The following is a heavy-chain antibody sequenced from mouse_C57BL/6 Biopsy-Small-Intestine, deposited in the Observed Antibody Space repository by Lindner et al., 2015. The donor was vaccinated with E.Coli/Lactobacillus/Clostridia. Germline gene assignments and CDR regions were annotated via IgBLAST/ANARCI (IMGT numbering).Heavy chain of an antibody. CDR2: ISSGSSTI. V-gene: IGHV5-17*01. D-gene: IGHD4-1*01. Sequence: VQLQESGGGLVKPGGSLKLSCAASGFTFSDYGMHWVRQAPEKGLEWVAYISSGSSTIYYADTMKGRFTISRDNAENTLFLQMTSLRSEDTAMYYCARGTGRGFDYWGQGTTLTVSS. CDR1: GFTFSDYG. J-gene: IGHJ2*01. CDR3: ARGTGRGFDY.